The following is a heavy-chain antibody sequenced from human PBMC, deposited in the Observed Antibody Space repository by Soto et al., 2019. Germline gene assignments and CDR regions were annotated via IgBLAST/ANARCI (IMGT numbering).Heavy chain of an antibody. D-gene: IGHD1-20*01. J-gene: IGHJ4*02. V-gene: IGHV1-69*13. CDR2: IIPIFGTA. CDR1: GGTFSSYA. Sequence: SVKVSCKASGGTFSSYAISWVRQAPGQGLEWMGGIIPIFGTANYAQKFQGRVTITADESTSTAYMDLSSLRSEDTAVYYGARVTGVNSNYFDYWGQGTLVTVSS. CDR3: ARVTGVNSNYFDY.